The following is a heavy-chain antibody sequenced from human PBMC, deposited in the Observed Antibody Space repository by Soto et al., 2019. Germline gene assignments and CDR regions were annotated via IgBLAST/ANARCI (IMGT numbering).Heavy chain of an antibody. D-gene: IGHD3-22*01. Sequence: ASLKGSCRLSGYTLTEISMHWVRQPPGKGLEWMGGLDPEDGETIYAQNFQGRVTVTEDTSTETAYMELSSLRYDDTAVYYCAKGDSRSLLDYWGQGTLVTSPQ. CDR1: GYTLTEIS. V-gene: IGHV1-24*01. J-gene: IGHJ4*01. CDR3: AKGDSRSLLDY. CDR2: LDPEDGET.